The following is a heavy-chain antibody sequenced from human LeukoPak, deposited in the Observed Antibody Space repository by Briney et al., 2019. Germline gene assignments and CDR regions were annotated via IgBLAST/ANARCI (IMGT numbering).Heavy chain of an antibody. Sequence: GRSLRLSCAASGFSFDDYAMHWVRQAPGKGLEWVSGINWNSGDIDYADSVKGRFTISRDNAKNSLYLQMNSLRAEDTAVYYCATGYYFPYYFDYWGQGTLVTVSS. J-gene: IGHJ4*02. V-gene: IGHV3-9*01. CDR1: GFSFDDYA. CDR2: INWNSGDI. D-gene: IGHD3-22*01. CDR3: ATGYYFPYYFDY.